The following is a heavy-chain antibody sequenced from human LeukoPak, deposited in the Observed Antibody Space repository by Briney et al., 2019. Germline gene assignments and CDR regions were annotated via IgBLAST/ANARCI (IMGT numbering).Heavy chain of an antibody. CDR3: ASGGWDYAPQSSSDFDY. D-gene: IGHD4-17*01. CDR1: GFTFSSYW. CDR2: IKEDGSKK. V-gene: IGHV3-7*01. J-gene: IGHJ4*02. Sequence: GGSLRLSCAASGFTFSSYWMSWVRQAPGKGLEWVANIKEDGSKKSYVDSLKGRFTISRDNAKNSLYLQMDSLRAEDTAVYYCASGGWDYAPQSSSDFDYWGQGTLVTVSS.